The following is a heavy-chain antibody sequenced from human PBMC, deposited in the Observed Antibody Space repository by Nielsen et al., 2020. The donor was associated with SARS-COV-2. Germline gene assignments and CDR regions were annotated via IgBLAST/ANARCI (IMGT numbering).Heavy chain of an antibody. CDR1: GYTFTSYD. CDR3: ARGEWYSSSWYFQH. V-gene: IGHV1-8*01. Sequence: ASVKVSCKASGYTFTSYDINWVRQATGQGLEWMGWMNPNSGNTGYAQKFQGRVTMTRNTSISTAYMELSSLRSEDTAMYYCARGEWYSSSWYFQHWGQGTLVTVSS. CDR2: MNPNSGNT. J-gene: IGHJ1*01. D-gene: IGHD6-13*01.